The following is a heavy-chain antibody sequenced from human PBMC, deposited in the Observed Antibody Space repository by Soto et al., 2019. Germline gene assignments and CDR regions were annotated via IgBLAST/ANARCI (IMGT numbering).Heavy chain of an antibody. CDR1: GFSFRDHS. J-gene: IGHJ4*01. V-gene: IGHV3-48*02. Sequence: VQLVESGGGVVSPGGSLRLSCVGSGFSFRDHSMNWVRQPPGKGLQWISYISSSSENIYYADSVKGRFTVSRDNAKSTLFLQMSSLRDEDSAIYYCARWPKGRVVTGWGEGSLVTVSS. CDR3: ARWPKGRVVTG. D-gene: IGHD2-21*02. CDR2: ISSSSENI.